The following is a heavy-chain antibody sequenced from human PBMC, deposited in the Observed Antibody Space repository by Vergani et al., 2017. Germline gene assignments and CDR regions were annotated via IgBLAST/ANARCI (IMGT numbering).Heavy chain of an antibody. Sequence: QVQLVQSGAEVKKPGSSVKVSCKASGGTFSSYAISWVRQAPGQGLEWMGRIIPIFGTANYAHKFQGRVTITADESTSTAYMELSSLRSEDTAVYYCAREGGDYYVSSGYYSHYYYYYVMDFWGQGTTVTVSS. J-gene: IGHJ6*02. CDR1: GGTFSSYA. CDR2: IIPIFGTA. V-gene: IGHV1-69*13. CDR3: AREGGDYYVSSGYYSHYYYYYVMDF. D-gene: IGHD3-22*01.